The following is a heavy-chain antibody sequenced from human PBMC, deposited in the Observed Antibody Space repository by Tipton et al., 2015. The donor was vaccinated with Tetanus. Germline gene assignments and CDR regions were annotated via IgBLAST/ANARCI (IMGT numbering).Heavy chain of an antibody. CDR1: GFTFSSYP. D-gene: IGHD4-17*01. Sequence: SLRLSCAASGFTFSSYPMHWVRQAPGKGLEYVSSILTNEASALYADSVKGRFTISRDNSKNTLYLQMNSLRAEDTAVYYCARDAGGPYGDYATFDYWGQGTLVTVSS. V-gene: IGHV3-64*02. J-gene: IGHJ4*02. CDR2: ILTNEASA. CDR3: ARDAGGPYGDYATFDY.